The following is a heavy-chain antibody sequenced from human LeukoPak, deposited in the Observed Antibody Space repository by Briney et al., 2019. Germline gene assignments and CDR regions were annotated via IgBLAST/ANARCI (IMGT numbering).Heavy chain of an antibody. CDR2: ISGSGGST. V-gene: IGHV3-23*01. Sequence: GGSLRLSCAASGFTFSSYAMSWVRQAPGKGLEWVSGISGSGGSTYYADSVKGRFTISRDNSKNTLYLQMNSLRADDTSLYYCVKDGLGPPQTYYYESSGYYFDYWGQGTLVTVSS. J-gene: IGHJ4*02. CDR3: VKDGLGPPQTYYYESSGYYFDY. D-gene: IGHD3-22*01. CDR1: GFTFSSYA.